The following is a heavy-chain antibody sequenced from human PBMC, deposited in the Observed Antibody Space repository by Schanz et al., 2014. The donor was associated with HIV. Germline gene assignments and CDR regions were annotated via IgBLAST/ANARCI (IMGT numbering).Heavy chain of an antibody. CDR2: IIPIFATA. CDR1: GGSFSSYA. J-gene: IGHJ4*02. CDR3: ARGVVGATTDVFDY. Sequence: QVQLVQSGAEVKKPGSSVKVSCKASGGSFSSYAINWVRQAPGQGLEWMGTIIPIFATADSAQKFQGRLTITADDSTSTAYMELRSLRSDDTALYYCARGVVGATTDVFDYWGQGTLVTVSS. D-gene: IGHD1-26*01. V-gene: IGHV1-69*18.